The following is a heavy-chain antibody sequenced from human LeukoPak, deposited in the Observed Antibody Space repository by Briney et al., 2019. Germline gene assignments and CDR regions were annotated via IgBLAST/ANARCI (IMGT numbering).Heavy chain of an antibody. CDR1: GFTFSSYW. J-gene: IGHJ3*02. CDR2: INSDGSST. D-gene: IGHD4-11*01. CDR3: AITTVTGAFDI. V-gene: IGHV3-74*01. Sequence: GGSLRLSCAASGFTFSSYWMHWVRQAPGKGLVWVSRINSDGSSTSYADSVKGRFTISRDNAKNTLYLQMNSLRAEDTAVYYCAITTVTGAFDIWGQGTMVTVSS.